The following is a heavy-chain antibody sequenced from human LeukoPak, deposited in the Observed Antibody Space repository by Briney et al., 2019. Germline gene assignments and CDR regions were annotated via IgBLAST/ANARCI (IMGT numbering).Heavy chain of an antibody. CDR3: ARETKLMGYSSGLGFNY. Sequence: PSETLSLTCTVSGGSISSWYWSWIRQPPGKGLEWIGYIYDSGNTNYNPSLKTRVTISVDTSKNQLSLNLSPVTAADTAVYYCARETKLMGYSSGLGFNYWGQGTLVTVSS. CDR1: GGSISSWY. CDR2: IYDSGNT. D-gene: IGHD6-19*01. V-gene: IGHV4-59*01. J-gene: IGHJ4*02.